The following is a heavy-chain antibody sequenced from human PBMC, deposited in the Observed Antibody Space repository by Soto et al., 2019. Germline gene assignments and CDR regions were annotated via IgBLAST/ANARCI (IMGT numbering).Heavy chain of an antibody. D-gene: IGHD3-16*01. CDR2: IIPVFRTS. V-gene: IGHV1-69*18. Sequence: QVQLVQSGAELKKPGSSVKVSCSASGVTFSSYAFTWVRQAPGQGLEWMGNIIPVFRTSNYAQGFLGRLNISAGESTNTIYMELSSLRSEDTAVYFCTKDGSWDGGGGESWGQGTLVIVSS. CDR3: TKDGSWDGGGGES. CDR1: GVTFSSYA. J-gene: IGHJ4*02.